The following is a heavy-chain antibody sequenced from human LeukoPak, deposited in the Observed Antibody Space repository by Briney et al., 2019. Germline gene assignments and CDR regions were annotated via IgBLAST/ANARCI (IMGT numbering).Heavy chain of an antibody. Sequence: ASVKVSCKTSGYTFTSYAMNWVRQAPGQGLEWMGWINPNSGGTNYAQKFQGRVTMTRDTSISTAYMELSRLRSDDTAVYYCARGDSSGWYAGYYYHYMDVWGKGTTVTVSS. CDR3: ARGDSSGWYAGYYYHYMDV. J-gene: IGHJ6*03. CDR2: INPNSGGT. CDR1: GYTFTSYA. D-gene: IGHD6-19*01. V-gene: IGHV1-2*02.